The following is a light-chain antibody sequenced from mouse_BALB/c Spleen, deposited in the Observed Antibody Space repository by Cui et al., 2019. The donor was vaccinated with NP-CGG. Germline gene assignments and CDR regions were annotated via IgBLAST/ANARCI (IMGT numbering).Light chain of an antibody. J-gene: IGLJ1*01. CDR1: TGAVTTSNY. CDR3: TLWYSNHWV. Sequence: AVVTQESALTTSPGETVTLTCRSSTGAVTTSNYANGVQEKPDHLFTGLIGGTNNRVPGVPARFSGSLIGDKAALTITGAQTEDEAIYFCTLWYSNHWVFGGGTKVTVL. V-gene: IGLV1*01. CDR2: GTN.